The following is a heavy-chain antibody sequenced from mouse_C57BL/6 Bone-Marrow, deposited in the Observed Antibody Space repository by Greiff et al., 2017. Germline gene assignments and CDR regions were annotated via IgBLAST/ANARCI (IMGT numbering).Heavy chain of an antibody. V-gene: IGHV1-69*01. J-gene: IGHJ3*01. CDR2: IDPSDSYT. Sequence: QVHVKQPGAELVMPGASVKLSCKASGYTFTSYWMHWVKQRPGQGLEWIGEIDPSDSYTNYNQKFKGKSTLTVDKSSSTAYMQLSSLTSEDSAVYYCARGGTWFAYWGQGTLVTVSA. CDR3: ARGGTWFAY. CDR1: GYTFTSYW. D-gene: IGHD3-3*01.